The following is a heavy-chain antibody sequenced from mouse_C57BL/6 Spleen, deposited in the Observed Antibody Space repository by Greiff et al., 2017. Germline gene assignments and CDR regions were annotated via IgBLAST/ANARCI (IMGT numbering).Heavy chain of an antibody. Sequence: VQLQQSGAELVRPGTSVKVSCKASGYAFTNYLIEWVKQRPGQGLEWIGVINPGSGGTNYNEKFKGKATLTADKSSSTAYMQLSSLTSEDSAVYFCAIRDYDYDVDYWGKGTTLTVSS. CDR1: GYAFTNYL. CDR3: AIRDYDYDVDY. J-gene: IGHJ2*01. D-gene: IGHD2-4*01. CDR2: INPGSGGT. V-gene: IGHV1-54*01.